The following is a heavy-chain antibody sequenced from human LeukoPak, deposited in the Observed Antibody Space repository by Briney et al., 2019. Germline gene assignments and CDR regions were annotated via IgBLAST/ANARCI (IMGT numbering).Heavy chain of an antibody. CDR1: GFTFSSYT. Sequence: VGSLRLSCAASGFTFSSYTMNWVRQAPGKGLEWVSFISSSSSYIYYADSMKGRFIISRDNAKDSLYLQMNSLRVEDTAVYYCLRGDRRDYWGQGTLVTVSS. J-gene: IGHJ4*02. CDR2: ISSSSSYI. V-gene: IGHV3-21*06. CDR3: LRGDRRDY.